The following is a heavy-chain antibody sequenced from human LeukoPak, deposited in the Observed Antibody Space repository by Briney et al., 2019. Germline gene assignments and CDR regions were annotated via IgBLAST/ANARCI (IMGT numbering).Heavy chain of an antibody. CDR2: ISPSGGST. Sequence: ASVKVSCKAFGYTFTSNYMHWVRQAPGQGPEWMGAISPSGGSTTYAQKFQGRVTLTRDMSTSTDYLELSSLRSEDTAVYYCTKTRGDDSSGYYLFDYWGQGTLVTVSS. V-gene: IGHV1-46*03. CDR3: TKTRGDDSSGYYLFDY. CDR1: GYTFTSNY. D-gene: IGHD3-22*01. J-gene: IGHJ4*02.